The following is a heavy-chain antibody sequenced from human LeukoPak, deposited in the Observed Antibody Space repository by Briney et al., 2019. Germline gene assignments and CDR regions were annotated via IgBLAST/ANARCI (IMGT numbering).Heavy chain of an antibody. V-gene: IGHV3-23*01. D-gene: IGHD3-22*01. CDR3: AKEREGDYYDSSGDSSFDY. CDR2: ISGSGGST. J-gene: IGHJ4*02. CDR1: GFTFSSYA. Sequence: GGSLRLSCAASGFTFSSYAMGWVRQAPGKGLEWVSAISGSGGSTYYADSVKGRFTISRDNSKNTLYLQMNSLRAEDTAVYYCAKEREGDYYDSSGDSSFDYWGQGTLVTVSS.